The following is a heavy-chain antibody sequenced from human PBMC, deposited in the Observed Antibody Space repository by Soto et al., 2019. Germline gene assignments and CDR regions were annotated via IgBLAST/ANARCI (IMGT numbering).Heavy chain of an antibody. CDR1: GGSIRSGGNY. CDR3: ARAHLTARTTLWDYYYYGMDV. J-gene: IGHJ6*02. V-gene: IGHV4-31*03. D-gene: IGHD4-17*01. Sequence: QVQLQESGPGLVKPSQTLSLTCTVSGGSIRSGGNYWSGIRQHPGKGLEWIGYIYYSGSTYYNPSLKSRVSISVDPSETVVAVKRHSVTAADAAVCYWARAHLTARTTLWDYYYYGMDVWGQGTTVTVSS. CDR2: IYYSGST.